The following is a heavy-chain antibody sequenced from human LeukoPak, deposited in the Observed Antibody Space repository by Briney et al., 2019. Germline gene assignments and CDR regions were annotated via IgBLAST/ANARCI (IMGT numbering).Heavy chain of an antibody. CDR2: IWYDGSNK. J-gene: IGHJ6*03. V-gene: IGHV3-33*06. Sequence: GGSLRLSCAASGFTFSSYGMHWVRQAPGKGLEWVAVIWYDGSNKYYADSVKGRFTISRDNSKNTLYLQMNSLRAEDTAVYYCAKSQQATTFVVGYMDVWGKGTTVTVSS. D-gene: IGHD2-21*01. CDR1: GFTFSSYG. CDR3: AKSQQATTFVVGYMDV.